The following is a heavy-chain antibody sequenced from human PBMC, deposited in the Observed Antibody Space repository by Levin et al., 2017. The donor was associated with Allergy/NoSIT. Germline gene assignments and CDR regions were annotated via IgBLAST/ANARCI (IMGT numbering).Heavy chain of an antibody. V-gene: IGHV3-23*01. CDR2: ISGSGGTT. CDR3: AKTPPDP. CDR1: GFAFSSYA. Sequence: QSGGSLRLSCAASGFAFSSYAMSWVRQAPGKGLQWVSSISGSGGTTHYADSVKGRFTISRDNSKNTVYLQMNSLRAEDTAVYYCAKTPPDPWGQGTLVTVSS. J-gene: IGHJ5*02.